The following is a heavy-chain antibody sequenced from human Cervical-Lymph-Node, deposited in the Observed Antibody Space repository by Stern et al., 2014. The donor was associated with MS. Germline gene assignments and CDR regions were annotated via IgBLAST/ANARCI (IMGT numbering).Heavy chain of an antibody. J-gene: IGHJ4*02. D-gene: IGHD3-3*01. CDR2: MNPDSGDT. V-gene: IGHV1-8*01. CDR3: TRGWSA. Sequence: QVQLVQSGAEVKKPGDSVKVSCKASGYTFTSDDINWVRQVHGQGLEWMGWMNPDSGDTGYAQKFRGKFTITRDLSISTAYMEMSGLKSEDTSMYFCTRGWSAWGQGTLVIVSS. CDR1: GYTFTSDD.